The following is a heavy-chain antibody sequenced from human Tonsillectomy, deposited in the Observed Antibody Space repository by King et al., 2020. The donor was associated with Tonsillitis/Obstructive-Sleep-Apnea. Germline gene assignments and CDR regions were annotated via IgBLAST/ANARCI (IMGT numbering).Heavy chain of an antibody. V-gene: IGHV3-9*01. CDR3: AKDGQQLAPEYFDY. CDR2: ISWNSGSI. Sequence: VQLVESGGGLVQPGRSLRLSCAASGFTFDDYAMHWVRQAPGKGLEWVSGISWNSGSIGYADSVKGRFTISRDNAKNSLYLQMNSLRAEDTALYYCAKDGQQLAPEYFDYWGQGTLVTVSS. CDR1: GFTFDDYA. D-gene: IGHD6-13*01. J-gene: IGHJ4*02.